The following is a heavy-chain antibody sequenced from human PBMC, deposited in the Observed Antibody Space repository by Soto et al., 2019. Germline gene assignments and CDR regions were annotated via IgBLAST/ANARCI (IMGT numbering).Heavy chain of an antibody. J-gene: IGHJ4*02. Sequence: ASVKVSCKASGGTFSSDAISWVRQAPGQGLEWMGGIIPIFGTANYAQKFQGRVTITADESTSTAYMELSSLRSEDTAVYYCCWYYYDSSGYYYVDYWGQGTLVTVSS. D-gene: IGHD3-22*01. CDR3: CWYYYDSSGYYYVDY. CDR1: GGTFSSDA. V-gene: IGHV1-69*13. CDR2: IIPIFGTA.